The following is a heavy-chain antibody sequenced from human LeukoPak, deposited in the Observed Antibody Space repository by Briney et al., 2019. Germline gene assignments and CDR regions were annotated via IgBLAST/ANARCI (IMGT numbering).Heavy chain of an antibody. D-gene: IGHD1-26*01. CDR2: ISSNGGSS. CDR3: ARSSGSYIGGVDY. CDR1: GFTFSSYA. J-gene: IGHJ4*02. V-gene: IGHV3-64*01. Sequence: GGSLRLSCAASGFTFSSYAMHWVRQAPGKGLEYVSAISSNGGSSYYANSVKGRFTISRDNSKNTLYLQMGSLRAEDMAVYYCARSSGSYIGGVDYWGQGTLVTVSS.